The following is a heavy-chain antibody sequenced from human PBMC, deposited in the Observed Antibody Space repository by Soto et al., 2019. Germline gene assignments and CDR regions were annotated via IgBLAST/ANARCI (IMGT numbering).Heavy chain of an antibody. J-gene: IGHJ5*02. Sequence: MQLVQSGPEVKEPGTSMKVSCKASGFNFGSSGIQWVRQARGHRLEWIGWIVVGTGNTDIAQKFQERVTITRDLSTNTAYMELSSLMSEDTAVYFCAADRSPSDSYMWVDPWGQGTLVIVSS. CDR3: AADRSPSDSYMWVDP. D-gene: IGHD2-21*02. CDR1: GFNFGSSG. CDR2: IVVGTGNT. V-gene: IGHV1-58*02.